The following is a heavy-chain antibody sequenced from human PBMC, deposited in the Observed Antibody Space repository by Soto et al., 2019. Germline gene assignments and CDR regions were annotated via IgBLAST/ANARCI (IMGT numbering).Heavy chain of an antibody. D-gene: IGHD2-21*02. Sequence: SEPLSLTCTVSGGSISGYYWSWIRQPPGKGLEWIGYMYNTGSTVYNPSFKSRVTISVDTSKNQFSLKLNSVTAADTAVYYCARDLWGYCGTDCYPLDVWGQGNTVT. CDR1: GGSISGYY. V-gene: IGHV4-59*01. J-gene: IGHJ6*02. CDR3: ARDLWGYCGTDCYPLDV. CDR2: MYNTGST.